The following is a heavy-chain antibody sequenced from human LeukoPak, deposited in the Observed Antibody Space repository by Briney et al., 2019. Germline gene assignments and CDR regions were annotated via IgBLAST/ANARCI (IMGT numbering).Heavy chain of an antibody. J-gene: IGHJ4*02. CDR2: INPNSGGT. Sequence: ASVKVSCKASGYTFTGYYMHWVRQAPGQGLEWMGWINPNSGGTNYAQKFQGRVTMTRDTSISTAYMVLSRLRSDYAAVYYGARETTTGLYFDFWGQGTLVTVSS. D-gene: IGHD1-1*01. CDR1: GYTFTGYY. CDR3: ARETTTGLYFDF. V-gene: IGHV1-2*02.